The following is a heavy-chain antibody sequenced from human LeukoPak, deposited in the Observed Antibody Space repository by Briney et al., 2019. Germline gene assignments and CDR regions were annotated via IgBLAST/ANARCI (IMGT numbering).Heavy chain of an antibody. V-gene: IGHV3-48*01. J-gene: IGHJ5*02. CDR3: ARDLAGYSSSPFDP. CDR2: ISSSSSTI. Sequence: GGSLRLSCAASGFTFSSYAMSWVRQAPGKGLEWVSYISSSSSTIYYADSVKGRFTISRDNAKNSLYLQMNSLRAEDTAVYYCARDLAGYSSSPFDPWGQGTLVTVSS. CDR1: GFTFSSYA. D-gene: IGHD6-13*01.